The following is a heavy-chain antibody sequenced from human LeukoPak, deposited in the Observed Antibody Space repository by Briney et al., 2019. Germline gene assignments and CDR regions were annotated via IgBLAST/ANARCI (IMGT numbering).Heavy chain of an antibody. CDR1: GGSISSYY. V-gene: IGHV4-4*07. CDR2: IYTSGST. Sequence: PSETLSLTCTVSGGSISSYYWSWIRQPAGKGLEWIGRIYTSGSTNYNPSLKSRVTMSVDTSKNQFSLNLSSVTAADTAVYYCARVYSTTSYSHSFDIWGQGTMVTVSS. J-gene: IGHJ3*02. CDR3: ARVYSTTSYSHSFDI. D-gene: IGHD6-13*01.